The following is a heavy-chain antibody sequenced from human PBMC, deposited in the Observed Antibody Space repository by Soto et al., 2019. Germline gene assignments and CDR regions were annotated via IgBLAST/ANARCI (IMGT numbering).Heavy chain of an antibody. D-gene: IGHD1-26*01. J-gene: IGHJ4*02. Sequence: QVQLVQSGAEVKKPGASVKVSCKASGYTFTSYYMHWVRQAPGQGLEWMVIINPSGGSTSYAQKFQGRVTMTGVTSTSIVYMELSSLRSEDTAVYYCARGGVGAVDFWGRGTVVTVSS. CDR1: GYTFTSYY. CDR3: ARGGVGAVDF. CDR2: INPSGGST. V-gene: IGHV1-46*01.